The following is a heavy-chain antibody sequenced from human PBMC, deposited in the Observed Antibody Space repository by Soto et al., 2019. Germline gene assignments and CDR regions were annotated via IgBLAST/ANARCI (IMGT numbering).Heavy chain of an antibody. Sequence: QVQLVQSGAEVKKPGSSVKVSCKASGGTFSSYAISWVRQAPGQGLEWMGGIIPIFGTANYAQKFQGRVTITADESTSTGYMELSSLRCEDTAVYYCARGGVATILGGDYFDYWGQGTLVTVSS. J-gene: IGHJ4*02. D-gene: IGHD5-12*01. CDR3: ARGGVATILGGDYFDY. CDR2: IIPIFGTA. V-gene: IGHV1-69*01. CDR1: GGTFSSYA.